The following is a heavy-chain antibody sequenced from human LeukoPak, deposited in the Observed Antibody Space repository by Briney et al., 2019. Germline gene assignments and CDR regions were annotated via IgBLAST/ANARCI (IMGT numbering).Heavy chain of an antibody. D-gene: IGHD3-22*01. CDR3: ARELLRTYFDY. Sequence: GGSLRLPCAASGFTVSSNYMSWVRQAPGKGLEWVSVIYSGGSTYYADSVKGRFTISRDNSKNMLYLQMNSLRAEDTAVYYCARELLRTYFDYWGQGTLVTVSS. CDR2: IYSGGST. CDR1: GFTVSSNY. V-gene: IGHV3-66*01. J-gene: IGHJ4*02.